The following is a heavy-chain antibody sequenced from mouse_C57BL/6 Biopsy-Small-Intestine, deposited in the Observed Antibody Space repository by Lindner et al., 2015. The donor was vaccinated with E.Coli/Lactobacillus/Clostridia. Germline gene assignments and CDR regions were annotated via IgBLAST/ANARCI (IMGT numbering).Heavy chain of an antibody. CDR1: GYSFTGYY. CDR2: INPSTGGT. CDR3: ARYGNFYYYAMDY. V-gene: IGHV1-42*01. Sequence: VQLQESGPELVKPGASVKISCKASGYSFTGYYMNWVKQSPEKSLEWIGEINPSTGGTTYNQKFKAKATLTVDKSSSTAYMQLKSLTSEDSAVYYCARYGNFYYYAMDYWGQGTSVTVSS. D-gene: IGHD2-1*01. J-gene: IGHJ4*01.